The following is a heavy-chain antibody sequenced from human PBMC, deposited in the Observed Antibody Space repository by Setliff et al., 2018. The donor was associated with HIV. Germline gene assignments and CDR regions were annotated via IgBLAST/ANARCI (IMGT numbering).Heavy chain of an antibody. Sequence: PVGSLRLSCAASGFIFGDYAIHCVRQAPGKGLEWVAAVSYDGTKTYYADSVKGRFTLSRDNSKDTAFLQMNSLTVEDTAVYYCARDPRVDAFDIWGRGTVVTVSS. J-gene: IGHJ3*02. CDR1: GFIFGDYA. CDR3: ARDPRVDAFDI. CDR2: VSYDGTKT. V-gene: IGHV3-30*04.